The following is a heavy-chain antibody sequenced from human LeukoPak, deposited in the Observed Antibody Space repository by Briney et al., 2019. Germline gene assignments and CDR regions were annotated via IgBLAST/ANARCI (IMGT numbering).Heavy chain of an antibody. CDR2: ISYDGSNK. V-gene: IGHV3-30-3*01. CDR1: GFTVSSNY. J-gene: IGHJ4*02. Sequence: GGSLRLSCAASGFTVSSNYMSWVRQAPGKGLEWVAVISYDGSNKYYADSVKGRFTISRDNSKNTLYLQMNSLRAEDTAVYYCARGATYYYDSSGYYFSYFDYWGQGTLVTVSS. CDR3: ARGATYYYDSSGYYFSYFDY. D-gene: IGHD3-22*01.